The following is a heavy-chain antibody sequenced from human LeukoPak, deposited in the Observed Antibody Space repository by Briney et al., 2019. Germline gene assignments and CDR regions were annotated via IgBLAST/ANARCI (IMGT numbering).Heavy chain of an antibody. CDR3: AKNMDSSGYEGVDY. CDR2: ISGSGGST. J-gene: IGHJ4*02. V-gene: IGHV3-23*01. CDR1: GFTFSSYA. Sequence: PGGSLRLSCAASGFTFSSYAMSWVRQAPGKGLEWVSGISGSGGSTYYADSVKGRFTISREDSKSTLYLQMNSLRADDTAIYYCAKNMDSSGYEGVDYWGQGTLVTVSS. D-gene: IGHD5-12*01.